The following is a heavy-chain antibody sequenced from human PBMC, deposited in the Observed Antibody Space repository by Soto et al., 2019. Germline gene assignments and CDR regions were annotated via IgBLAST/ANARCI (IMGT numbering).Heavy chain of an antibody. Sequence: GGSLRLSCAASGFTFSSYAMSWVRQAPGKGLEWVSAISGSGGSTYYADSVKGRFTISRDNSKNTLYLQMNSLRAEDTAVYYCAKAPDLEWFWFGDYWGQGTLVTVSS. CDR1: GFTFSSYA. V-gene: IGHV3-23*01. CDR2: ISGSGGST. D-gene: IGHD3-3*01. CDR3: AKAPDLEWFWFGDY. J-gene: IGHJ4*02.